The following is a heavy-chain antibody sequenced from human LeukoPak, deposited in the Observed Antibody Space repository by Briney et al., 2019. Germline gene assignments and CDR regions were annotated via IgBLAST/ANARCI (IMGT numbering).Heavy chain of an antibody. Sequence: AVKVSCMAPVGTFSSYAISCVREAPGRGVEWMGGIIPILGTANYVQTFQGRVSTTADESPSTAYMALSSVRYADTRVYYCARSLWVARPIGARLFDYWGQGTLVTVCS. J-gene: IGHJ4*02. D-gene: IGHD5-12*01. CDR1: VGTFSSYA. V-gene: IGHV1-69*13. CDR2: IIPILGTA. CDR3: ARSLWVARPIGARLFDY.